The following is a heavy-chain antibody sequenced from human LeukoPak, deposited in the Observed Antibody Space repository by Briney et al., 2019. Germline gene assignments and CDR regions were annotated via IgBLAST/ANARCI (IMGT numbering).Heavy chain of an antibody. D-gene: IGHD5-24*01. CDR1: GFTFSSFY. Sequence: GGSLRLSCAASGFTFSSFYMSWVRQAPGKGLEWVAKIKQDGSEKYYVDSVKGRFTISRDNAKSSLYLQMNSLRAEDTAVYYCARDRWQQIFDYWGQGTLVTVSS. CDR3: ARDRWQQIFDY. J-gene: IGHJ4*02. V-gene: IGHV3-7*04. CDR2: IKQDGSEK.